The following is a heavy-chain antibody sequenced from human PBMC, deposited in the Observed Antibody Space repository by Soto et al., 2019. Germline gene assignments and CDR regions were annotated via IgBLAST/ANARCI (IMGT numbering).Heavy chain of an antibody. V-gene: IGHV4-31*03. Sequence: SETLSLTCTVSGGSISSGGYYWSWIRQHPGKGLEWIGYIYYSGSTYYNPSLKSRVTISVDTSKNQFSLKLSSVTAADTAVYYCASTFEGYDSSGYYPQLKIDYWGQGTLVTVSS. CDR1: GGSISSGGYY. CDR2: IYYSGST. CDR3: ASTFEGYDSSGYYPQLKIDY. D-gene: IGHD3-22*01. J-gene: IGHJ4*02.